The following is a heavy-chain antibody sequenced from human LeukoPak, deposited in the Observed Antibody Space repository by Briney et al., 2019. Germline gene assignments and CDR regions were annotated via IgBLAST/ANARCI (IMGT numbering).Heavy chain of an antibody. Sequence: GGSLRLSCAASGFTFSSYGMSWVRQAPGKGLEWVSAISGSGGSTYYADSVKGRFTISRDNSKDTLFLQMNSLRAEDTAVYYCAKDFEGGDYWGQGTLVTVSS. J-gene: IGHJ4*02. CDR3: AKDFEGGDY. V-gene: IGHV3-23*01. CDR1: GFTFSSYG. CDR2: ISGSGGST. D-gene: IGHD3-9*01.